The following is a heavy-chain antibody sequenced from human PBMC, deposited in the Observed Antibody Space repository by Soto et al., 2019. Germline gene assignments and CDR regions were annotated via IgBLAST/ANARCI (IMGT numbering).Heavy chain of an antibody. Sequence: QVQLMESGGGVVQPGRSLRLSCGASGFTFSRDVMHWVRQAPGKGLEWVALIWHDGSDLSYGDSVKGRFTISRDNSKNTLYREMNSLRAYDTAVYYCARNLDDTATNYAMDVWGHGTTVIVSS. CDR1: GFTFSRDV. D-gene: IGHD5-18*01. CDR2: IWHDGSDL. V-gene: IGHV3-33*01. J-gene: IGHJ6*02. CDR3: ARNLDDTATNYAMDV.